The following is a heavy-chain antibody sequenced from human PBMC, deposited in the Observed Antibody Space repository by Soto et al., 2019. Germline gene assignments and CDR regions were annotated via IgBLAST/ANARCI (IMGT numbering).Heavy chain of an antibody. Sequence: SETLSLTCTVSGGSSSSGDYYWSWIRQPPGKGLEWIGYIYYGGSTYYNPSLKSRVTISVDTSKNQFSLNLSSVTAADTAVYYCARERPDGCKLDPWGQGTLVTVSS. CDR3: ARERPDGCKLDP. J-gene: IGHJ5*02. CDR2: IYYGGST. V-gene: IGHV4-30-4*01. D-gene: IGHD6-19*01. CDR1: GGSSSSGDYY.